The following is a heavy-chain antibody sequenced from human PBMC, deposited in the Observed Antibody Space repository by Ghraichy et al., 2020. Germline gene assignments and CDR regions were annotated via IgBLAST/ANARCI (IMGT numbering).Heavy chain of an antibody. Sequence: GGSLRLSCAASGFTFSNYWMTWVRQAPGKGLEWVANIKRDGSEAHYVESVECRFTISRDNATSSLYLQMNSLRAEDAAVYYCTSDVSPYISTWFDAFDIWGQGTMVTVSS. D-gene: IGHD6-13*01. CDR1: GFTFSNYW. CDR3: TSDVSPYISTWFDAFDI. J-gene: IGHJ3*02. CDR2: IKRDGSEA. V-gene: IGHV3-7*01.